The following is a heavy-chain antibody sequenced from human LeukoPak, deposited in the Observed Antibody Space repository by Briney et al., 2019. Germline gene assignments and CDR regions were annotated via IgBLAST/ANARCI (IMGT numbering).Heavy chain of an antibody. CDR2: ISSSNI. CDR3: ARDRIYAFDI. CDR1: GFTFSSYS. Sequence: GGSLRLSCAASGFTFSSYSMNWVRQAAGKGLEWLSYISSSNIYYADSVKGRFTISRDNDKNSLYLQMNGLRDEDTAVYYCARDRIYAFDIWGQGTMVTVSS. V-gene: IGHV3-48*02. J-gene: IGHJ3*02. D-gene: IGHD2/OR15-2a*01.